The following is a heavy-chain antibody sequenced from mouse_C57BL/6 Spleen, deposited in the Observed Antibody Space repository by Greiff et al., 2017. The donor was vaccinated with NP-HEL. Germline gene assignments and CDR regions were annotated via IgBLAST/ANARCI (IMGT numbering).Heavy chain of an antibody. CDR3: ARVGYDGGLFAY. CDR1: GFSLTSYG. CDR2: IWSGGST. J-gene: IGHJ3*01. Sequence: QVQLQQSGPGLVQPSQSLSITCTVSGFSLTSYGVHWVRQSPGKGLEWLGVIWSGGSTDYSAAFISRLSISKDNSKSQVFFKMNSLQADDTAIYYCARVGYDGGLFAYWGQGTLVTVSA. V-gene: IGHV2-2*01. D-gene: IGHD2-2*01.